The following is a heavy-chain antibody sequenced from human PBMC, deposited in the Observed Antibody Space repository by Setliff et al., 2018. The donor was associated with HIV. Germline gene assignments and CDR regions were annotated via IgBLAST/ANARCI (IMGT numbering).Heavy chain of an antibody. D-gene: IGHD5-18*01. Sequence: PGGSLRLSCVVSGLTFSTSAMSWVRQAPGKGLEWVANINTDGSEKNYVDSVKGRLTISRDNSKSSVDLQMSSLRAEDTAVYYCGRGSGYLTEYWGQGALVTVSS. J-gene: IGHJ4*02. V-gene: IGHV3-7*01. CDR2: INTDGSEK. CDR3: GRGSGYLTEY. CDR1: GLTFSTSA.